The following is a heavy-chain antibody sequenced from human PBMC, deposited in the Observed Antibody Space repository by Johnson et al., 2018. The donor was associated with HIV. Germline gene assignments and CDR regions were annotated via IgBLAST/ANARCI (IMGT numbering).Heavy chain of an antibody. CDR2: ISSSGSTI. Sequence: QVQLVESGGGLVKPGGSLRLSCAASGFTFSDYYMSWIRQAPGKGLEWVSYISSSGSTIYYADSVRGRFTISRDNSKNTLYLQMNSLRAGDTAVYYCARQVYCSSTSCSSAFDIWGQGTVVTVSS. V-gene: IGHV3-11*04. D-gene: IGHD2-2*01. CDR1: GFTFSDYY. CDR3: ARQVYCSSTSCSSAFDI. J-gene: IGHJ3*02.